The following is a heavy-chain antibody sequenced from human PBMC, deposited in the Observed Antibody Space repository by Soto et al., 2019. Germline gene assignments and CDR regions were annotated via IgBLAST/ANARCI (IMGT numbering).Heavy chain of an antibody. D-gene: IGHD2-15*01. J-gene: IGHJ5*02. V-gene: IGHV6-1*01. CDR3: ARTVGWLDP. Sequence: TLSLTCAISGDSVSSNSAAWNWIRQSPSRGLEWLGRTYYRSKWYKEYAASVRSRITINPDTSKNQFSLQLNSVSPEDTAVYYCARTVGWLDPWGQGTLVTVSS. CDR1: GDSVSSNSAA. CDR2: TYYRSKWYK.